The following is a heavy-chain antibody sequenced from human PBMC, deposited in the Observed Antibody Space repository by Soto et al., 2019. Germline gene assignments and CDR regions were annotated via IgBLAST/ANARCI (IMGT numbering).Heavy chain of an antibody. CDR2: INDYGTTI. D-gene: IGHD1-1*01. V-gene: IGHV3-74*01. CDR3: ARGGLEPFDY. Sequence: LSCAASVFTLGNYWMHWVRQAPGKGLVWVSRINDYGTTINYAESVEGRFIISRDDAKSEVYLQMNNLRAEDSAVYYCARGGLEPFDYWGQGALVTVSS. J-gene: IGHJ4*02. CDR1: VFTLGNYW.